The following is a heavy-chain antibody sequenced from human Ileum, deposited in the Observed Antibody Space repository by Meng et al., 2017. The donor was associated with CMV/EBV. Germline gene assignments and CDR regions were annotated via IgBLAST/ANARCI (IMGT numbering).Heavy chain of an antibody. Sequence: GGSLRLSCAVSGFSISRYYMSWVRQAPGNVLEWVSVIFYDGNTQYADSVKGRFTISRDNSKDTLYLQMNSLRAEDTAVYYCVGDNHYDFWSGSGGWGQGTLVTVSS. CDR2: IFYDGNT. D-gene: IGHD3-3*01. CDR3: VGDNHYDFWSGSGG. CDR1: GFSISRYY. J-gene: IGHJ4*02. V-gene: IGHV3-66*02.